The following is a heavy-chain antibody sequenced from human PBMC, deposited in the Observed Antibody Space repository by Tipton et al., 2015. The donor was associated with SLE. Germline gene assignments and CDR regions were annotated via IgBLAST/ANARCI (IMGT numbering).Heavy chain of an antibody. J-gene: IGHJ3*02. Sequence: QLVQSGAEVKKPGASVKVSCKASAYTFTAYYVHWVRQAPGQGLEWLGWLDPNSGDTYSAQKFQGRLTMTRDTSITTAYLELSSLRSDDTAVYFCARDLGYYYGSGAYYACDIWGQGTLVTVSS. D-gene: IGHD3-10*01. CDR3: ARDLGYYYGSGAYYACDI. CDR1: AYTFTAYY. V-gene: IGHV1-2*02. CDR2: LDPNSGDT.